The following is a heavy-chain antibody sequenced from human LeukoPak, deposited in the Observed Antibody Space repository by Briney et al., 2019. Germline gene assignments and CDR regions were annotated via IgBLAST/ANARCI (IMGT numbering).Heavy chain of an antibody. D-gene: IGHD5-12*01. J-gene: IGHJ4*02. CDR2: ISSSSRYI. CDR1: GFTFSSYS. CDR3: ARDRTWIKDY. V-gene: IGHV3-21*01. Sequence: GGSLRLSCAASGFTFSSYSMNWVRQAPGKGLEWVSSISSSSRYIYYADSVKGRFTISRDNANNSLYLQMNSLRAEDTAVYYCARDRTWIKDYWGQGTLVTVSS.